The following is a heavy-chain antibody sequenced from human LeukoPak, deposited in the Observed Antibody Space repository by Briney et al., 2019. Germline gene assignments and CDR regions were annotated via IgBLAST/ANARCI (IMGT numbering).Heavy chain of an antibody. CDR2: IYPGDSDT. V-gene: IGHV5-51*01. CDR1: GYSFTSYW. D-gene: IGHD3-22*01. J-gene: IGHJ4*02. Sequence: GESLKISCKGSGYSFTSYWIGWVRQMPGKGLEWMGIIYPGDSDTRYSPSFQGQVTISADKSISTAYLQWSSLKASDTAMYYCARQSDSSGYGPAALDYWGQGTLVTVSS. CDR3: ARQSDSSGYGPAALDY.